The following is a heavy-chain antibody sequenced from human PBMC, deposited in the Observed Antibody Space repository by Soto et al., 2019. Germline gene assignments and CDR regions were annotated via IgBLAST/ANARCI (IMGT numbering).Heavy chain of an antibody. CDR2: IYYSGST. V-gene: IGHV4-39*05. D-gene: IGHD4-17*01. CDR3: ASTTDYGDYVGLENWFDP. Sequence: SGTPSPPRTFSCGSLSSCSFYWGRVPPPPRKGLEWIGSIYYSGSTYYNPSLKSRVTISVDTSKNQFSLKLSSVTAADTAVYYCASTTDYGDYVGLENWFDPWGQGTLVTVSS. J-gene: IGHJ5*02. CDR1: CGSLSSCSFY.